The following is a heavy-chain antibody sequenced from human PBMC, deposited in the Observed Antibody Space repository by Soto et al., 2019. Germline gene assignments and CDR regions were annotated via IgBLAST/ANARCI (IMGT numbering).Heavy chain of an antibody. CDR3: AKDVVDYRNSLVPYYYGMDV. D-gene: IGHD4-4*01. V-gene: IGHV3-30*18. Sequence: QVQLVESGGGVAQPGRSPRLSCAASAFTFSSFGMHWVRQAPGKGLEWVAVISYDGSNKYYADSVKGRFTISRDNSKNTLYLQMNSLRPEDTAVYYCAKDVVDYRNSLVPYYYGMDVWGQGTTVTVS. CDR2: ISYDGSNK. J-gene: IGHJ6*02. CDR1: AFTFSSFG.